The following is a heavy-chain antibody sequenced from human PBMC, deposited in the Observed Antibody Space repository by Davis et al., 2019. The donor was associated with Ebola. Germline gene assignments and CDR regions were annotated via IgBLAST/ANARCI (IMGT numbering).Heavy chain of an antibody. V-gene: IGHV1-8*01. CDR2: MNPNSGNT. D-gene: IGHD5-18*01. CDR3: ARVDTAMVRVY. CDR1: GYTFTSYD. Sequence: ASVKVSCKASGYTFTSYDINWVRQATGQGLEWMGWMNPNSGNTGYAQKFQGRVTMTRNTSISTAYMELSSVTAADTAVYYCARVDTAMVRVYWGQGTLVTVSS. J-gene: IGHJ4*02.